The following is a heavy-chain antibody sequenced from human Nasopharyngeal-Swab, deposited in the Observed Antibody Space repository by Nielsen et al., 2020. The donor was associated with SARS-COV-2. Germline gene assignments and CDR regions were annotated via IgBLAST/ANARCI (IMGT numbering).Heavy chain of an antibody. D-gene: IGHD5-18*01. V-gene: IGHV1-8*01. Sequence: WVRQAPGQGFEWMGGMNPNSGNTGYAQKFQGRVTMTRNTSISTAYMELSSLRSEDTAVYYCARALTVDTAMVIYYYYYYGMDVWGQGTTVTVSS. CDR3: ARALTVDTAMVIYYYYYYGMDV. CDR2: MNPNSGNT. J-gene: IGHJ6*02.